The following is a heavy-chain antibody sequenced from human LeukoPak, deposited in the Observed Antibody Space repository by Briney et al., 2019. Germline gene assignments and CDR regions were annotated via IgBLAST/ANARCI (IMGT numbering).Heavy chain of an antibody. CDR1: GFTFSSYE. D-gene: IGHD3-10*02. CDR3: AELGITMIGGV. J-gene: IGHJ6*04. V-gene: IGHV3-48*03. CDR2: ISSSGSSI. Sequence: LSGGSLRLSCAASGFTFSSYEMNWVRQAPGKGLEWISYISSSGSSISYADSVKGRFTISRDNAKNSLYLQMNSLRAEDTAVYYCAELGITMIGGVWGKGTTVTISS.